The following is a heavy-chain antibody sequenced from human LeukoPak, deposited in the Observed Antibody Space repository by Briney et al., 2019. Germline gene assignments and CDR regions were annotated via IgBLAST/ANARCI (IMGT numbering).Heavy chain of an antibody. CDR2: IYSSGST. V-gene: IGHV4-59*08. CDR1: GGPISSYY. D-gene: IGHD5-18*01. J-gene: IGHJ4*02. CDR3: ARHVGIHLWSLYFDY. Sequence: SETLSLTCIVFGGPISSYYWSWIRQPPGKGLEWIGYIYSSGSTDYNPSLKSRATISLDTSNHQFSLKLISVTAADTAVYYCARHVGIHLWSLYFDYWGQGTLVTVSS.